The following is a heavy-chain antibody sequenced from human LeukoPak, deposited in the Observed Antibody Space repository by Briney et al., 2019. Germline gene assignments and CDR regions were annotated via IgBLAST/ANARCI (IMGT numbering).Heavy chain of an antibody. CDR2: IYSGGST. J-gene: IGHJ4*02. D-gene: IGHD3-22*01. CDR3: ARESLNYYDSNDYYPNEFDH. Sequence: VGSLRLSCAASGFTVSSNYMSCGRQAPGKGLEWVSVIYSGGSTYYADSVKGRVTISRDNSKNTLYLQMHSLRAEDSAVYYCARESLNYYDSNDYYPNEFDHWGQGTLVTVSS. CDR1: GFTVSSNY. V-gene: IGHV3-66*01.